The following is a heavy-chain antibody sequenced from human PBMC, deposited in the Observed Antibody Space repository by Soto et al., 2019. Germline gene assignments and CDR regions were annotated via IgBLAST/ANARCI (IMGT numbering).Heavy chain of an antibody. D-gene: IGHD5-18*01. CDR3: AKDIRRYSYGAGYFDY. J-gene: IGHJ4*02. CDR1: GFTFDDYA. V-gene: IGHV3-9*01. Sequence: EVQLVESGGGLVQPGRSLRLSCAASGFTFDDYAMHWVQQAPGKGLEWVSGISWNSGSIGYADSVKGRFTISRDNAKNSLYLQMNSLRAEDTALYYCAKDIRRYSYGAGYFDYWGQGTLVTVSS. CDR2: ISWNSGSI.